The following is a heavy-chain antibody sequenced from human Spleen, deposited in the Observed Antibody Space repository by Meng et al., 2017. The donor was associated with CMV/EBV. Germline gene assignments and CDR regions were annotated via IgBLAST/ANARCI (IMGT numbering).Heavy chain of an antibody. CDR2: SGDTGSST. Sequence: LSCSASGFTFNNYAMKWVRQTPGKGLEWVSGSGDTGSSTYYADSVKGRFTISRDNSKNTLYMEMSSLRAEDTAVYYCAKGSFGSGIGWGQGTLVTVSS. J-gene: IGHJ4*02. CDR1: GFTFNNYA. V-gene: IGHV3-23*01. D-gene: IGHD3-10*01. CDR3: AKGSFGSGIG.